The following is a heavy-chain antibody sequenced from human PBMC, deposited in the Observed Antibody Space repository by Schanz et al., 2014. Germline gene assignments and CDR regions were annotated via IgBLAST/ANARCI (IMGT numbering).Heavy chain of an antibody. Sequence: QVQLVQSGVEVKKPGSSVKVSCAASGGLFSTYDVNWVRQAPGQGLEWMGRVVPILNTPKYAQKFQDRVTITADKSTSTAYMELTGLTSDDTAVYYCASGHVVGATHWYVDLWGRGTLVTVSS. CDR1: GGLFSTYD. D-gene: IGHD2-15*01. J-gene: IGHJ2*01. CDR3: ASGHVVGATHWYVDL. CDR2: VVPILNTP. V-gene: IGHV1-69*08.